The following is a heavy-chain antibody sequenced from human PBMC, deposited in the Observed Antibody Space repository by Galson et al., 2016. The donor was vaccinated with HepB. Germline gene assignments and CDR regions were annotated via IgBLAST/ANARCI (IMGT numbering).Heavy chain of an antibody. J-gene: IGHJ4*02. Sequence: TLSLTCSVSGGSINSGGYYWTWIRQHPGRTLEWIGYIYYSGNTQYNPSRKSRVLVSLDTSKNQFSLNLTSVTAADTAVYYCANMDSSGYFYHFDCWGQGILVTVSS. V-gene: IGHV4-31*03. CDR3: ANMDSSGYFYHFDC. D-gene: IGHD3-22*01. CDR2: IYYSGNT. CDR1: GGSINSGGYY.